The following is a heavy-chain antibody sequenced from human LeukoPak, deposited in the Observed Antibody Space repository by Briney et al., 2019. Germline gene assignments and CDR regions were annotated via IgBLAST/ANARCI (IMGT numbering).Heavy chain of an antibody. J-gene: IGHJ4*02. CDR2: IYTSGST. V-gene: IGHV4-61*02. CDR1: GGSISSGSYY. CDR3: ARERDSSGLDY. D-gene: IGHD3-22*01. Sequence: SQTLSLTCTVSGGSISSGSYYWSWIRQPAGKGLEWIGRIYTSGSTNYNPSLKSRVTISVDTSKNQFSLKLSSVTAADTAVYYCARERDSSGLDYWGQGTLVTVSS.